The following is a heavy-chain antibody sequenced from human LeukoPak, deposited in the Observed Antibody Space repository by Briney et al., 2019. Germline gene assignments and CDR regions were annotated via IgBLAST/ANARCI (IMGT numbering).Heavy chain of an antibody. V-gene: IGHV1-69*01. CDR1: GGTFSIYA. J-gene: IGHJ4*02. CDR2: IIPIFGTA. D-gene: IGHD4-17*01. Sequence: ASVTVSCKASGGTFSIYAISWVRQAPGQGLEWMGGIIPIFGTANYAQKFQGRVTITADESTSTAYMELSSLRSEDTAVYYCARRGYYGDYASTFDYWGQGTLVTVSS. CDR3: ARRGYYGDYASTFDY.